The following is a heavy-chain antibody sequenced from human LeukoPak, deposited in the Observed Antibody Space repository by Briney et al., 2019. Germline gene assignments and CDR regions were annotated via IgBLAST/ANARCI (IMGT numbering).Heavy chain of an antibody. CDR1: GYTFTGYY. J-gene: IGHJ4*02. CDR2: INPNSGGT. Sequence: ASVKVSFKASGYTFTGYYMHWVRQPPGQGLEWMGWINPNSGGTNYAQKFQGRVTMTRNTSISTAYMELSRLRSDDTAVYYCARDKAAAESYFDYWGQGTLVTVSS. V-gene: IGHV1-2*02. D-gene: IGHD6-13*01. CDR3: ARDKAAAESYFDY.